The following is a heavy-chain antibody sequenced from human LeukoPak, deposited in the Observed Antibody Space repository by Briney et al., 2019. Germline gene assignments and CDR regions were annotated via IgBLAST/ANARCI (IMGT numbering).Heavy chain of an antibody. V-gene: IGHV3-9*01. CDR2: ISWNSGSI. J-gene: IGHJ4*02. Sequence: PGGSLRLSCAASGFTFSSYGMSWVRQAPGKGLEWVSGISWNSGSIGYADSVKGRFTISRDNAKNSLYLQMNSLRAEDTALYYCAKDNSYGSGSYYNPYFDYWGQGTLVTVSS. CDR1: GFTFSSYG. D-gene: IGHD3-10*01. CDR3: AKDNSYGSGSYYNPYFDY.